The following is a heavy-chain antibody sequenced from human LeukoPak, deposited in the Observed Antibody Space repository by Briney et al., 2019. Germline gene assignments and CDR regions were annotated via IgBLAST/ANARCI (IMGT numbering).Heavy chain of an antibody. Sequence: ASVKVSCKASGYTFTSYYMHWVRQAPGQGLEWMGIINPSGGSTSYAQKFQGRVTMTRDTSTSTVYMELSSLRSEDTAVYYCARVYYYDSSGPPGDGMDVWGQGTTVTVSS. CDR3: ARVYYYDSSGPPGDGMDV. V-gene: IGHV1-46*01. J-gene: IGHJ6*02. D-gene: IGHD3-22*01. CDR1: GYTFTSYY. CDR2: INPSGGST.